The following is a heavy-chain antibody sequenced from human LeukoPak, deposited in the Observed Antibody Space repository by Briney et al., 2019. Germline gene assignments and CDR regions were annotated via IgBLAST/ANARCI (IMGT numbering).Heavy chain of an antibody. J-gene: IGHJ4*02. CDR2: IYATGPT. CDR3: ARGLSSWSGGHYFDS. V-gene: IGHV4-4*07. D-gene: IGHD3-3*01. CDR1: GGSLTSYY. Sequence: SETLSLTCAVSGGSLTSYYWSWIRQSAEESLEWIGRIYATGPTNSSPSLKSRITMSADTSKNQFSLTLSSTTAADTAIYYCARGLSSWSGGHYFDSWGQGALVVVSS.